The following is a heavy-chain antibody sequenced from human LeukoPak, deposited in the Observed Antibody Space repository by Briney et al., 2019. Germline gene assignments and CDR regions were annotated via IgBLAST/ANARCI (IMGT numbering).Heavy chain of an antibody. J-gene: IGHJ3*02. CDR3: AKVVAGPRIGDDAFDI. CDR1: GFTFINYA. Sequence: PGGSLRLSCATSGFTFINYAMSWVRRAPGKGLEWLSAISGSGTVTYYADSVKGRFTISRYNSKNTLYLQVNSLRADDTAIYYCAKVVAGPRIGDDAFDIWGQGTMVTVSS. CDR2: ISGSGTVT. D-gene: IGHD3-16*01. V-gene: IGHV3-23*01.